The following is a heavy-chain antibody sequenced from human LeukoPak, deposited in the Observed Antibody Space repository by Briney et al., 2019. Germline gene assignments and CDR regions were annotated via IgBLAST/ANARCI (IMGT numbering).Heavy chain of an antibody. CDR1: GFTFSSYG. CDR3: ARAPTYSSSWSYYFDY. D-gene: IGHD6-13*01. Sequence: PGGSLRLSCAASGFTFSSYGMHWVRQAPGKGLEWVAVISYDGSNKYYADSVKGRFTISRDNSKNTLYLQMNSLRAEDTAVCYCARAPTYSSSWSYYFDYWGQGTLVTVSS. J-gene: IGHJ4*02. CDR2: ISYDGSNK. V-gene: IGHV3-30*03.